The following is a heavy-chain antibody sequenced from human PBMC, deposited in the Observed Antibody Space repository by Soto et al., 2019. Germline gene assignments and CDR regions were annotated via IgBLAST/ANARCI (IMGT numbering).Heavy chain of an antibody. CDR1: GFTFSSYS. J-gene: IGHJ6*02. CDR3: AREGYDFWSGYYLGYYGMDV. CDR2: ISSSSSTI. D-gene: IGHD3-3*01. V-gene: IGHV3-48*02. Sequence: GGSLRLSCAASGFTFSSYSMNWVRQAPGMGLEWVSYISSSSSTIYYADSVKGRFTISRDNAKNSLYLQMNSLRDEDTAVYYCAREGYDFWSGYYLGYYGMDVWGQGTTVTVSS.